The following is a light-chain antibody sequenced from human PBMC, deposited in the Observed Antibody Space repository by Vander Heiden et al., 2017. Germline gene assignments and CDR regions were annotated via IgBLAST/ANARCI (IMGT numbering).Light chain of an antibody. V-gene: IGLV6-57*01. CDR3: QSHDDSNVV. CDR2: EDT. J-gene: IGLJ2*01. CDR1: SGSIARNS. Sequence: NFMLIQPNPGSEPLGKTITISCTRSSGSIARNSVHWYQQRPGSPPTTVIYEDTHRPSGVPDRFSGSIDTFSNSASLTISGLRTEDEADYYCQSHDDSNVVFGGGTKLTVL.